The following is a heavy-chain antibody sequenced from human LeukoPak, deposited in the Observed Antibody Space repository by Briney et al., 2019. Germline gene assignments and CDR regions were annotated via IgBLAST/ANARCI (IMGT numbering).Heavy chain of an antibody. CDR1: GFIFNTCN. J-gene: IGHJ5*02. Sequence: PGASLRLSCAASGFIFNTCNMHWVRQPPGKGLEWIADITISGHTKNYADSVKGRFTISRDNARTSLYLQMNSLRVEDTGVYYCARGDPHADLWGQGTLVTVSS. V-gene: IGHV3-48*04. CDR2: ITISGHTK. CDR3: ARGDPHADL.